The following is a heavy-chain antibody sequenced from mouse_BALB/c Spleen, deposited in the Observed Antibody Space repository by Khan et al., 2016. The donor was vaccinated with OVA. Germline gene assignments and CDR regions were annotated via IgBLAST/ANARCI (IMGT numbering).Heavy chain of an antibody. J-gene: IGHJ3*01. CDR3: ARGYVGNYEVAY. V-gene: IGHV1S132*01. CDR2: IFPGTGTT. D-gene: IGHD2-1*01. CDR1: GYTFTSYW. Sequence: QVQLKQSGAELVKPGASVKLSCKTSGYTFTSYWIQWVKQRPGQGLGWIGQIFPGTGTTYYNENFKGKATLTVDTSSNTAYMQFSSLTSADSAVYCWARGYVGNYEVAYWGQGTLVTVSP.